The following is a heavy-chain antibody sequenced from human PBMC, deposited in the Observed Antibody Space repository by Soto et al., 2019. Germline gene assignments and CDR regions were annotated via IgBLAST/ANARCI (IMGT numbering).Heavy chain of an antibody. J-gene: IGHJ4*02. Sequence: EVQVLESGGALVQPGGSLRLSCAASGFTLSNYDMDWVRQAPGKGLEWVSGISGGGATNTYYADSVKGRFTISRDHSKNTLYLQMNSLRADDTALYYCARRREYNSGNHFDYWGQGTLVTVSS. CDR2: ISGGGATNT. CDR1: GFTLSNYD. CDR3: ARRREYNSGNHFDY. V-gene: IGHV3-23*01. D-gene: IGHD3-22*01.